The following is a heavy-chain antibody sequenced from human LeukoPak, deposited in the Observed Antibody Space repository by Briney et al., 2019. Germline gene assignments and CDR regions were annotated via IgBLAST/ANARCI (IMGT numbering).Heavy chain of an antibody. J-gene: IGHJ6*01. CDR2: NYHGDADR. D-gene: IGHD5-24*01. Sequence: GESLQISCKGSGYSFPSYWIGWVRPMPAENLEWRGVNYHGDADRRSSPSFQGRVTISADKANRSAYLQWSSPKASDTAMYYCARHGSRDGFAPGGGYYYYYGMDVWGQGTTVTVS. V-gene: IGHV5-51*01. CDR3: ARHGSRDGFAPGGGYYYYYGMDV. CDR1: GYSFPSYW.